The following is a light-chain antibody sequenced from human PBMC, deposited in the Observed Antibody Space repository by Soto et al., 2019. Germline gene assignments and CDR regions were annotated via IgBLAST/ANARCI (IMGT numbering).Light chain of an antibody. J-gene: IGLJ2*01. CDR1: SSDVGGYNY. Sequence: QSVLTQPASVSGSPGQSITISCTGASSDVGGYNYVSWYQQHPGKAPKVMIYEVSNRPSGVSNRFSGSKSANTASLTISGLQAEDEADYYCSSYTSSSTVVFGGGTKLTVL. CDR2: EVS. CDR3: SSYTSSSTVV. V-gene: IGLV2-14*01.